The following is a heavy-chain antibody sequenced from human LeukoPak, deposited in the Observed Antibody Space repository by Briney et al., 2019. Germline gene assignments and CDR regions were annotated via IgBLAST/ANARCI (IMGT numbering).Heavy chain of an antibody. D-gene: IGHD3-10*01. V-gene: IGHV3-23*01. J-gene: IGHJ4*02. CDR1: GFTFSSYG. CDR3: AKAGERWGNYGSGSYLDF. CDR2: ISGSGGST. Sequence: GGTLRLSCAASGFTFSSYGMSWVRQAPEKGLEWVSAISGSGGSTYYADSVKGRFTISRDNSKNTLYLQMNSLRAEDTAVYYCAKAGERWGNYGSGSYLDFWGQGTLVTVSS.